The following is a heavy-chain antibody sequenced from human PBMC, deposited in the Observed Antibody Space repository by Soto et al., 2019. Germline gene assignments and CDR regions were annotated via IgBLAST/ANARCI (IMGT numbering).Heavy chain of an antibody. Sequence: AAVKVSCKASGFTFTNFNINWVRQAPGQGLEWMGWVNPNNDNTAYAQNFQGRVTMTRSTSISTAYMELNSLRVEDTAVYFCFGGNGGPQWGQGTLVTVSS. V-gene: IGHV1-8*01. CDR1: GFTFTNFN. CDR2: VNPNNDNT. D-gene: IGHD3-16*01. CDR3: FGGNGGPQ. J-gene: IGHJ4*02.